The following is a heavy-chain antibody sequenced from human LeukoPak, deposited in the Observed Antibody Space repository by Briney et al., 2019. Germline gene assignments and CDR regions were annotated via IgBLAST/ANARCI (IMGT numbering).Heavy chain of an antibody. V-gene: IGHV4-59*01. CDR2: MYYSGST. D-gene: IGHD6-25*01. CDR3: ARLSALFDY. Sequence: KPSETLAITCTVSGGSISSYYWSWIRQPPGKGLEWIGYMYYSGSTNYNPSLKSRVTISVDTSKNQFSLKLSSVTAADTAMYYCARLSALFDYWAQEILVTVSS. J-gene: IGHJ4*02. CDR1: GGSISSYY.